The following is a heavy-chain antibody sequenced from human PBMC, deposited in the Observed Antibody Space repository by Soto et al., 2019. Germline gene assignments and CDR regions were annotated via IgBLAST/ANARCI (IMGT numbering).Heavy chain of an antibody. CDR3: ARDGITMVRGVPDY. D-gene: IGHD3-10*01. V-gene: IGHV3-48*01. Sequence: EVQLVESGGGLVQPGGSLRLSCAASGFTFSSYSMNWVRQAPGKGLEWVSYISSSSSTIYYADSVKGRFTISRDNAKNSLYLQMNSLRAEDTAVYYCARDGITMVRGVPDYRGQGTLVTVSS. CDR1: GFTFSSYS. CDR2: ISSSSSTI. J-gene: IGHJ4*02.